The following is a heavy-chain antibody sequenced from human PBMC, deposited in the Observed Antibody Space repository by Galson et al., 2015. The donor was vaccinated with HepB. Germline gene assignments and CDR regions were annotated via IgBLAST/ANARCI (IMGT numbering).Heavy chain of an antibody. J-gene: IGHJ4*02. Sequence: SLRLSCAASGFTFSDYYMSWIRQAPGKGLEWVSYISSSGSTIYYADSVKGRFTISRDSAKNSLYLQMNSLRAEDTAVYYCARGDRGFGELYTLEIEDYWGQGTLVTVSS. CDR1: GFTFSDYY. CDR3: ARGDRGFGELYTLEIEDY. V-gene: IGHV3-11*01. D-gene: IGHD3-10*01. CDR2: ISSSGSTI.